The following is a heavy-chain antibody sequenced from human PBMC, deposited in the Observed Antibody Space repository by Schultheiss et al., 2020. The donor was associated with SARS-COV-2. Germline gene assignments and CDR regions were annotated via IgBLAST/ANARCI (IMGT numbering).Heavy chain of an antibody. CDR2: ISYDGSNK. D-gene: IGHD3-10*01. CDR3: ARDGVTMVADAFDI. J-gene: IGHJ3*02. Sequence: GGSLRLSCAASGFTFSSYAMHWVRQAPGKGLEWVAVISYDGSNKYYADSVKGRFTISRDNSKNTLYLQMNSLRAEDTAVYYCARDGVTMVADAFDIWGQGTMVIVSS. CDR1: GFTFSSYA. V-gene: IGHV3-30-3*01.